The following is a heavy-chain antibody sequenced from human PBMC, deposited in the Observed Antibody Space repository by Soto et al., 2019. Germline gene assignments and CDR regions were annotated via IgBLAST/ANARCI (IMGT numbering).Heavy chain of an antibody. CDR1: GYSFTANY. V-gene: IGHV1-2*04. CDR3: ARETKTTAWNNWFDP. Sequence: QVQLVQSGAEVKEPGASVKVSCNTSGYSFTANYIHWVRQAPGQGPEWMGWINPNSGGTHYTPKFQGWVTMTRDTSINTAYLEISRLKSDDTAIYYCARETKTTAWNNWFDPWGQGTRVTVSS. CDR2: INPNSGGT. J-gene: IGHJ5*02. D-gene: IGHD1-1*01.